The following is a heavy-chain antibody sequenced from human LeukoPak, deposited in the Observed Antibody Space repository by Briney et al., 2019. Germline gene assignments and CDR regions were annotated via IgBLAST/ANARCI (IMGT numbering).Heavy chain of an antibody. CDR3: ARDIVSYYIDY. CDR1: GFTFSRHG. CDR2: IWYDGSNK. V-gene: IGHV3-33*01. D-gene: IGHD2-2*02. J-gene: IGHJ4*02. Sequence: LTGRSLRLSCAASGFTFSRHGMHWVRQAPGKGLEWVAVIWYDGSNKYYADAVKGRFTISRDNSKNMLYLQMNSLRAEDTAVYYCARDIVSYYIDYWGQGTPVTVSS.